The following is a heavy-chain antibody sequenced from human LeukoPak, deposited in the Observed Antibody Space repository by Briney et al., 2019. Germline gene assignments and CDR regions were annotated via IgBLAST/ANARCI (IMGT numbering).Heavy chain of an antibody. V-gene: IGHV3-48*01. CDR3: ARVLLERPGIDSFDM. Sequence: GGSLRLSCGASEFSLRSDSMDWVRQAPGKGLEWVSHINSGSSTIYYADSVKGRFTISRDNAGNSLYLHMNSLRAEDTAVYYCARVLLERPGIDSFDMWGQGIMVTVSS. D-gene: IGHD1-1*01. J-gene: IGHJ3*02. CDR1: EFSLRSDS. CDR2: INSGSSTI.